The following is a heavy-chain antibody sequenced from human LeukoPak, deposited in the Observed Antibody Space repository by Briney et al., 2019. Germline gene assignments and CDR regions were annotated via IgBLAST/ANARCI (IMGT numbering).Heavy chain of an antibody. CDR1: GGSISSGSYY. V-gene: IGHV4-61*02. Sequence: SETLSLTCTVSGGSISSGSYYWSWIRQPAGKGLEWIGRIYTSGSTSYNPSLKSRVTISVDTSKNQFSLKLSSVTAADTAVYYCAGTMVVTPDYFDYWGQGTLVTVSS. CDR3: AGTMVVTPDYFDY. D-gene: IGHD4-23*01. J-gene: IGHJ4*02. CDR2: IYTSGST.